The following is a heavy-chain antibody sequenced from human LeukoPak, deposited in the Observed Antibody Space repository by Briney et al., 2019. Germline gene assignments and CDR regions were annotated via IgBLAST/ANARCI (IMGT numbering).Heavy chain of an antibody. CDR2: INHSGST. Sequence: SSETLSLTCAVYGGSFSGYYWSWIRQPPGKGLEWIGEINHSGSTNYNPSLKSRVTISVDTSKNQFSLKLSSVTAADTAVYYCARGDDILTGYYAGPVWGKGTTVTISS. CDR1: GGSFSGYY. D-gene: IGHD3-9*01. V-gene: IGHV4-34*01. CDR3: ARGDDILTGYYAGPV. J-gene: IGHJ6*04.